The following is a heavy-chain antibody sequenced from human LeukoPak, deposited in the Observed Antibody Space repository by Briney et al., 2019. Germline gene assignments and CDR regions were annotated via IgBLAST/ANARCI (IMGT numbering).Heavy chain of an antibody. Sequence: ASVKVSCKASGGTFSSYAISWVRQAPGQGLEWMGGIIPIFGTANYAQKFQGRVTITADESTSTAYMELSSLRSEDTAVYYCARDLSSSGWSPFDYWGQGTLVTVSS. J-gene: IGHJ4*02. CDR2: IIPIFGTA. CDR3: ARDLSSSGWSPFDY. D-gene: IGHD6-19*01. CDR1: GGTFSSYA. V-gene: IGHV1-69*01.